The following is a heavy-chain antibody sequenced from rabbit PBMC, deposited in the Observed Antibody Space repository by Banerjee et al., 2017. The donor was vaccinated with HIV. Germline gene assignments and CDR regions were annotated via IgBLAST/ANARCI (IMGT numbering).Heavy chain of an antibody. D-gene: IGHD7-1*01. CDR1: GFDFSIGYY. Sequence: QEQLEESGGGLVQPEGSLTLTCTASGFDFSIGYYMCWVRQAPGKGLEWIGCIYGGNSGSPDYASWVNGRFTISKSSSTTVTLQMTSLTAADTATYFCARDSADGYGGYRYDLWGQGTLVTVS. CDR2: IYGGNSGSP. V-gene: IGHV1S45*01. J-gene: IGHJ4*01. CDR3: ARDSADGYGGYRYDL.